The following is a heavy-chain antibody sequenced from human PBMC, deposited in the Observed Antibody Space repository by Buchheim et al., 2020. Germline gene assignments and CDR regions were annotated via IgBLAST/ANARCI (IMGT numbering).Heavy chain of an antibody. Sequence: EVQLVETGGGLIQPGGSLRLSCAASGFTVSSNYMSWVRQAPGKGLEWVSVIYSGGSTYYADSVKGRFTISRDNSKNTLYLQMNSLRAEDTAVYYCAGDYYDSSGYFKQPDYYYYYGMDVWGQGTT. D-gene: IGHD3-22*01. CDR3: AGDYYDSSGYFKQPDYYYYYGMDV. CDR1: GFTVSSNY. J-gene: IGHJ6*02. CDR2: IYSGGST. V-gene: IGHV3-53*02.